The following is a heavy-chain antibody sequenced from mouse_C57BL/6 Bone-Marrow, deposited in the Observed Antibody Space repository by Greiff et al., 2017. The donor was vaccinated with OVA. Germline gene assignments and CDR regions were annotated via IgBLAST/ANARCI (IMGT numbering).Heavy chain of an antibody. D-gene: IGHD1-1*01. J-gene: IGHJ3*01. Sequence: VQLQQSGPELVKPGASVKISCKASGYTFTDYYMNWVKQSHGKSLEWIGDINPNNGGTSYNQKFKGKATLTVDKSSSTAYMELRSLTSEDSAIYYGARGGSSLRERFAYGGQGTLVTVSA. CDR1: GYTFTDYY. V-gene: IGHV1-26*01. CDR2: INPNNGGT. CDR3: ARGGSSLRERFAY.